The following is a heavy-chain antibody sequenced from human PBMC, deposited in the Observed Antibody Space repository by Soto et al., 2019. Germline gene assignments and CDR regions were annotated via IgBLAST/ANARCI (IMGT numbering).Heavy chain of an antibody. Sequence: QVQLVESGGGVVQPGRSLRLSCAASGFTFSRFGMHWVRQVPRKGLEWVALIWYHGKNEDYADSVKGRFTISRDNSKNTLYLHMNNLRAEDTTVYHCARRGDSSGYFPNSYDMWGQGTMVTVSS. CDR1: GFTFSRFG. J-gene: IGHJ3*02. D-gene: IGHD3-22*01. CDR2: IWYHGKNE. V-gene: IGHV3-33*01. CDR3: ARRGDSSGYFPNSYDM.